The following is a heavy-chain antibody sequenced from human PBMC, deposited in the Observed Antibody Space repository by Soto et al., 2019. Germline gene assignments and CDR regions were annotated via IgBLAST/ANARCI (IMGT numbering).Heavy chain of an antibody. D-gene: IGHD4-17*01. CDR2: IGTAGDT. CDR3: ARVTTGYWYFDL. Sequence: PWGSLRLSCAASGFTFSSYDMHWVRQATGKGLEWVSAIGTAGDTYYPGSVKGRFTISRENAKNSLYLQMNSLRAGDTAVYYCARVTTGYWYFDLWGRGTLVTVSP. V-gene: IGHV3-13*01. J-gene: IGHJ2*01. CDR1: GFTFSSYD.